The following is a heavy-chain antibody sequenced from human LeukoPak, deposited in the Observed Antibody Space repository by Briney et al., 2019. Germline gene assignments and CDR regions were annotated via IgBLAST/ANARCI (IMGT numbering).Heavy chain of an antibody. J-gene: IGHJ4*02. CDR3: ASLVGATLATDY. Sequence: KPGGSLRLSCAASGFTFSSYSVNWVRQAPGKGLEWVSSISSSSSYIYYADSVKGRFTISRDNAKNSLYLQMNSLRAEDTAVYYCASLVGATLATDYWGQGTLVTVSS. CDR2: ISSSSSYI. D-gene: IGHD1-26*01. CDR1: GFTFSSYS. V-gene: IGHV3-21*01.